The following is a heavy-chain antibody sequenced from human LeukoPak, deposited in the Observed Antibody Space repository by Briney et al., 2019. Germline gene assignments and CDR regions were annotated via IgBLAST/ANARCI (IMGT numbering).Heavy chain of an antibody. J-gene: IGHJ4*02. CDR1: GGSFSGYY. Sequence: SETLSLTCAVYGGSFSGYYWSWIRQPPGKGLEWIREINESGNTNYNPSLKSRVTISVDTSKSQFSLKLSSVTAADTAVYYCARGPDDIVVVPLDYWGQGILVTVSS. CDR3: ARGPDDIVVVPLDY. D-gene: IGHD2-2*01. V-gene: IGHV4-34*01. CDR2: INESGNT.